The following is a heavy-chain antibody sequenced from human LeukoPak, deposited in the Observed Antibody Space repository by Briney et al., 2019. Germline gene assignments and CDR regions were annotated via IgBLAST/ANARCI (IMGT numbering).Heavy chain of an antibody. CDR3: ARDLRSSVVSRFDY. CDR2: ISSSGRTF. D-gene: IGHD3-22*01. V-gene: IGHV3-48*04. CDR1: GFTFSNHG. Sequence: GGSLRLSCEASGFTFSNHGMNWVRQAPGKGLEWLSYISSSGRTFYYADSVKGRFTISRDNAKNSLYLQMNSLRAEDTAVYYCARDLRSSVVSRFDYWGQGTLVTVSS. J-gene: IGHJ4*02.